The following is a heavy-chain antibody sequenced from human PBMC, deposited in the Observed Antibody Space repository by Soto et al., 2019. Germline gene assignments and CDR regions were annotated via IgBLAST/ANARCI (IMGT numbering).Heavy chain of an antibody. Sequence: QVQLQESGPGLVQPSGTLSLTCAVSAGSIRSSNWWTWVRQSPGKGLEWIGEIHHSGSTNYNPSLNSRVTISVDKSKNQFSLKLTSVTAADTADYYCARTSYYDSSGYYNMDVWGQGTTVTVSS. CDR1: AGSIRSSNW. CDR2: IHHSGST. J-gene: IGHJ6*02. CDR3: ARTSYYDSSGYYNMDV. D-gene: IGHD3-22*01. V-gene: IGHV4-4*02.